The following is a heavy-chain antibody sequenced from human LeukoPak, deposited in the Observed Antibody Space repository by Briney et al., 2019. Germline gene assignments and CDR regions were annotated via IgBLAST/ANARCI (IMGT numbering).Heavy chain of an antibody. D-gene: IGHD3-22*01. V-gene: IGHV1-2*02. J-gene: IGHJ4*02. CDR1: GYTFTGYY. CDR2: INPNSGGT. CDR3: ARGGYYYDSSGYYVLFDY. Sequence: GASVKVSCKASGYTFTGYYMHWVRRAPGQGLEWMGWINPNSGGTNYAQKFQGRVTMTRDTSISTAYMELSRLRSDDTAVYYCARGGYYYDSSGYYVLFDYWGQGTLVTVSS.